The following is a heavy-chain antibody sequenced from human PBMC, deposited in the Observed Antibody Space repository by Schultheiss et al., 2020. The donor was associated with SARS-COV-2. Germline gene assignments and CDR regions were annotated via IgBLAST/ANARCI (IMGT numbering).Heavy chain of an antibody. V-gene: IGHV1-46*01. CDR1: GYTFTTYY. CDR3: ARVTLGVATIYS. J-gene: IGHJ4*02. Sequence: ASVKVSCKASGYTFTTYYIHWVRQAPGQGLEWMGIINPSDGNTNYAQKFQGRVTISADESTITAYMELSSLKSEDTAVYYCARVTLGVATIYSWGQGTLVTVSS. D-gene: IGHD5-12*01. CDR2: INPSDGNT.